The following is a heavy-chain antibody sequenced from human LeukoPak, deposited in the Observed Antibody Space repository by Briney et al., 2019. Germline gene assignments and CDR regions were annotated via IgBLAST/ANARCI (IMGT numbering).Heavy chain of an antibody. CDR1: GGSISSYY. D-gene: IGHD3-16*01. V-gene: IGHV4-59*01. J-gene: IGHJ6*03. Sequence: SETLSLTCTVSGGSISSYYWSWIRQPPGKGLEWIGYIYYSGSTNYNPSLKSRVSISVDTSKNQFSLKLSSVTAADTAVYYCARSEGVSYYYYMDVWGKGTTVTVSS. CDR2: IYYSGST. CDR3: ARSEGVSYYYYMDV.